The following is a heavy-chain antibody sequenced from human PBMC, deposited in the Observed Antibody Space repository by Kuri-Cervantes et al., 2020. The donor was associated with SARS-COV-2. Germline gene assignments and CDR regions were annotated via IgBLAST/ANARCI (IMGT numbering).Heavy chain of an antibody. Sequence: GESLKISCAASGFTFSKAWMNWVRQAPGKGLEWVSFISSSSSYRHYSDAVKGRFTISRDNAKNSLYLQMNSLKAEETAMYYCSSETSSKPVDYWGQGTLVTVSS. CDR3: SSETSSKPVDY. CDR1: GFTFSKAW. CDR2: ISSSSSYR. D-gene: IGHD4-11*01. J-gene: IGHJ4*02. V-gene: IGHV3-21*01.